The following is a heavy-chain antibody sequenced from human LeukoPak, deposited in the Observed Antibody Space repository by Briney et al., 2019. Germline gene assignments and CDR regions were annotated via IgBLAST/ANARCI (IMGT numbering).Heavy chain of an antibody. CDR2: ITHRDNI. V-gene: IGHV3-21*01. CDR3: ARVMIIAPQWGDAMDV. J-gene: IGHJ6*02. Sequence: PGGSLRLSCAASGFTLSTHSINWVRQAPGKGLEWVSSITHRDNIFYADLVKGRFTISRDNAKNSLSLQMNSLGAEDTAVYYCARVMIIAPQWGDAMDVWGQGTTVTVSS. CDR1: GFTLSTHS. D-gene: IGHD3-16*01.